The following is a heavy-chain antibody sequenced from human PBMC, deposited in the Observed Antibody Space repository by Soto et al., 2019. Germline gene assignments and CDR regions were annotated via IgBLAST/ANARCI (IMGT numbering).Heavy chain of an antibody. Sequence: GCSISEKGMHWVRQAPGKGLEWVAVLSYDGNNKHYTDSVKGRFTISRDNSKNTLYLQMNSLRAEDTAVYYCAKETGRYDYWSGYYYYYGMDVWGQGTTVTVSS. J-gene: IGHJ6*02. CDR2: LSYDGNNK. CDR3: AKETGRYDYWSGYYYYYGMDV. CDR1: GCSISEKG. D-gene: IGHD3-3*01. V-gene: IGHV3-30*18.